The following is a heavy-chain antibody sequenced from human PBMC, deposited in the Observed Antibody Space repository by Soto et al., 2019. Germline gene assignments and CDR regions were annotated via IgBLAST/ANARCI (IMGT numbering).Heavy chain of an antibody. CDR3: ARDWFYLRLTGYYSSYGMDV. D-gene: IGHD3-9*01. Sequence: ASVKVSCKASGYTFTSYGISWVRQAPGQGLEWMGWISAYNGNTNYAQKLQGRVTMTTDTSTSTAYMELRSLRSDDTAVYYCARDWFYLRLTGYYSSYGMDVWGQGTTVTVSS. J-gene: IGHJ6*02. V-gene: IGHV1-18*04. CDR1: GYTFTSYG. CDR2: ISAYNGNT.